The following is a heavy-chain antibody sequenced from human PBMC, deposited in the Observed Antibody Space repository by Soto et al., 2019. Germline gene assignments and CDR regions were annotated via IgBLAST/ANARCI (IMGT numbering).Heavy chain of an antibody. V-gene: IGHV1-69*05. CDR1: GGTFSSYA. J-gene: IGHJ5*02. CDR3: ARTNPVLGYNYDPVKFDP. D-gene: IGHD5-18*01. CDR2: IIPIFGST. Sequence: ASVKVSCTASGGTFSSYAISWVRQAPGQGLEWMGGIIPIFGSTSYAQKFQGRVSMTRDTSTSTVYMELSSLRSEDTAVYYCARTNPVLGYNYDPVKFDPWGQGTLVTVSS.